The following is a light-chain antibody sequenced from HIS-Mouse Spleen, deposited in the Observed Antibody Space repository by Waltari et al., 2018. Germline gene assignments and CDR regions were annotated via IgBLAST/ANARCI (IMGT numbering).Light chain of an antibody. CDR3: YSTDSSGNHRV. J-gene: IGLJ2*01. Sequence: SYELTQPPSVSVSPGQTARITCSGDALPKKYAYWYQKKSGQAPVLVIYEDGKRPSGIPGGFSGSSSGTMATLTISGAQVEDEADYYCYSTDSSGNHRVFGGGTKLTVL. CDR1: ALPKKY. CDR2: EDG. V-gene: IGLV3-10*01.